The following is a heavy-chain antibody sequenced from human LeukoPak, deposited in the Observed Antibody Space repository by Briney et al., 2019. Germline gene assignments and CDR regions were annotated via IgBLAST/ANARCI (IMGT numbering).Heavy chain of an antibody. CDR1: GGSISSGGYY. Sequence: SETLSLTCTVSGGSISSGGYYWSWIRQHPGKGLEWIGYIYYSGSSYYNPSLKSRVTISVDASKNQFSLKLSSVTAADTAVYYCARYCSSTSCYRVDAFDIWGQGTMVTVSS. V-gene: IGHV4-31*03. CDR2: IYYSGSS. J-gene: IGHJ3*02. CDR3: ARYCSSTSCYRVDAFDI. D-gene: IGHD2-2*01.